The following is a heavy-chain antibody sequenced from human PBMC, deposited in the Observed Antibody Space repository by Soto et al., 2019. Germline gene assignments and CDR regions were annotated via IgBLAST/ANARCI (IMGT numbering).Heavy chain of an antibody. J-gene: IGHJ5*02. Sequence: SETLSLTCTVAGGSISSYYWSWIRQPPGKGLEWIGYIYYSGSTNYNPSLKSRVTISVDTSKNQFSLKLSSVTAADTAVYYWARDRLYSGSYCWFGPWGQGILVTVSS. CDR2: IYYSGST. V-gene: IGHV4-59*01. CDR3: ARDRLYSGSYCWFGP. D-gene: IGHD1-26*01. CDR1: GGSISSYY.